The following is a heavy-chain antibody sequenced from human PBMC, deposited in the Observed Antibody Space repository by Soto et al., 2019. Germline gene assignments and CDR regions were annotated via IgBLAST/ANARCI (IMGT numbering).Heavy chain of an antibody. CDR1: GFTFSSYA. J-gene: IGHJ4*02. CDR2: ISGSGGST. CDR3: AKDLGDYYESSEDY. V-gene: IGHV3-23*01. Sequence: EVQLLESGGGLVQPGGSLRLSCAASGFTFSSYAMSWVLQAPGKGLEWVSAISGSGGSTYYADSVKGRFTISRDNSKNTLDLQMNSLRAEDTAVYYCAKDLGDYYESSEDYWGQGTLVTVSS. D-gene: IGHD3-22*01.